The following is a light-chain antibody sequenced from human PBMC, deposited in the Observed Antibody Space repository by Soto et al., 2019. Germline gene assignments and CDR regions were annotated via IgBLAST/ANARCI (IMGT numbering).Light chain of an antibody. CDR1: QTIFYSLNNKNQ. V-gene: IGKV4-1*01. CDR2: WAS. CDR3: HQYYRTPYT. J-gene: IGKJ2*01. Sequence: DIVMTQSPDSLAVSLGERATINCKSSQTIFYSLNNKNQLAWYQQKPGQPPKLLIYWASTRESGVPDRFSGSGSATDFTLTISSLQAEDVAVHYCHQYYRTPYTFGQGTKLEIK.